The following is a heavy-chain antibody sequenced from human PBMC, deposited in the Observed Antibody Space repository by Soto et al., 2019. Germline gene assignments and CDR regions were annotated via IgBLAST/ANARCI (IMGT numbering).Heavy chain of an antibody. CDR2: INYSGST. D-gene: IGHD2-2*01. J-gene: IGHJ4*02. Sequence: PSETLPLTCTVSGGSISSYYWSWIRQPPGKGLEWIGYINYSGSTNYNPSLKSRVTISVDTSKNQFSLKLSSVTAADTAVYYCARGVPRIVVVPAAPLDYWGQGTLVTLSS. CDR3: ARGVPRIVVVPAAPLDY. CDR1: GGSISSYY. V-gene: IGHV4-59*12.